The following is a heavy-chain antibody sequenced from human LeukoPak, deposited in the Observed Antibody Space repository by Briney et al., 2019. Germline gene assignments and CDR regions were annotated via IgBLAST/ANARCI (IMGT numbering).Heavy chain of an antibody. D-gene: IGHD5-24*01. V-gene: IGHV1-2*06. J-gene: IGHJ4*02. CDR2: INPNSGDT. CDR3: AKDSRRDGYTCFDY. Sequence: ASVKVSCKSSGYPFTAYFIHWVRQAPGQGLEWMGRINPNSGDTNYVQKFQGRVTMTRDTSISTSYMELTSLRSDDTAVYYCAKDSRRDGYTCFDYWGQGTLVTVSS. CDR1: GYPFTAYF.